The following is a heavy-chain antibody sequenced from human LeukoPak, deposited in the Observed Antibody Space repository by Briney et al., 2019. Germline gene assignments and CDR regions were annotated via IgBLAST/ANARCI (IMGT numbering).Heavy chain of an antibody. D-gene: IGHD6-13*01. CDR1: GYTLARYG. J-gene: IGHJ5*02. CDR3: AGSESIAAAGSGWFDP. CDR2: ISGYNGNT. V-gene: IGHV1-18*01. Sequence: GASVNVSFKSSGYTLARYGIHWVRQAPGQGLEWMGWISGYNGNTAYAQKLQGRATMTTDTSTSTAYMELRSLRSDDTAVYYCAGSESIAAAGSGWFDPWGQGTLVTVSS.